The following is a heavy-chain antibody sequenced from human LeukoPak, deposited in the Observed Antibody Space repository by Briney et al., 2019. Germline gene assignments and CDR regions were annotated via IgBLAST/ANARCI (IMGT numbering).Heavy chain of an antibody. CDR3: AREGRYCSGGSCYSDY. V-gene: IGHV1-18*01. CDR2: ISAYNGNT. CDR1: GYTFTSYS. Sequence: GASVKVSCKASGYTFTSYSISWVRQAPGQGLEWMGWISAYNGNTNYAQKLQGRVTMTTDTSTSTAYMEVRSLRSDDTAVYYCAREGRYCSGGSCYSDYWGQGTLVTVSS. D-gene: IGHD2-15*01. J-gene: IGHJ4*02.